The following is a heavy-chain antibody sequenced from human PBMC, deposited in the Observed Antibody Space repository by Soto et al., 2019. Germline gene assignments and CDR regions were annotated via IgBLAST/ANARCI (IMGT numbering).Heavy chain of an antibody. CDR2: IYYSGST. Sequence: SETLSLTCTVSGGSSSSSSYYWGWIRQPPGKGLEWIGSIYYSGSTYYNPSLKSRVTISVDTSKNQFSLKLSSVTAADTAVYYCASPKIAFYNWFDPWGQGTLVPVSS. CDR1: GGSSSSSSYY. V-gene: IGHV4-39*01. J-gene: IGHJ5*02. CDR3: ASPKIAFYNWFDP. D-gene: IGHD3-3*02.